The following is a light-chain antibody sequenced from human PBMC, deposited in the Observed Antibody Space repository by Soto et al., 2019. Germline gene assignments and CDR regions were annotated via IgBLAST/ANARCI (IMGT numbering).Light chain of an antibody. V-gene: IGLV2-18*02. J-gene: IGLJ2*01. CDR1: SSDIGSYNR. CDR2: EVT. Sequence: QSALTQPPSVSGSPGQSVTISCTGTSSDIGSYNRVSWYQQPPGTAPKLMIYEVTNRPSGVPDRFSGSKSGNTASLTISGLQAEDEADYYCSSYTSIITPVVFGGGTKLTVL. CDR3: SSYTSIITPVV.